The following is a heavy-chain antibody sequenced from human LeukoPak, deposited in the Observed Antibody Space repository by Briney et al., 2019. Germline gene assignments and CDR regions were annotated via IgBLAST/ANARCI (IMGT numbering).Heavy chain of an antibody. J-gene: IGHJ4*02. D-gene: IGHD1-20*01. CDR2: IKQDGSEI. Sequence: PGGSLRLSCAASGFTFSRYWMSWVRQAPGRGLEWVANIKQDGSEIYYAVSVKGRFTISRDNAKNSLYLQMNSLRAEDTAVYYCARDPPFIIGTTFFDYWGQGTLVTVSS. V-gene: IGHV3-7*01. CDR3: ARDPPFIIGTTFFDY. CDR1: GFTFSRYW.